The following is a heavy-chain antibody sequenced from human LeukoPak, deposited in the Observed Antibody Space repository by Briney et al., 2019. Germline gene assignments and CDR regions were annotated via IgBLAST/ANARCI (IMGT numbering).Heavy chain of an antibody. Sequence: ASVKVSCKASGYTFTNYGVSWVRQAPGQGLEWMGWISAYNGNTNYAQNLQGRVTMTTDSSTSTAYMELRSLRSDDTAVYYCARGMGTTTFADFDCWGQGAPLTVSS. J-gene: IGHJ4*02. CDR2: ISAYNGNT. CDR1: GYTFTNYG. CDR3: ARGMGTTTFADFDC. V-gene: IGHV1-18*01. D-gene: IGHD1/OR15-1a*01.